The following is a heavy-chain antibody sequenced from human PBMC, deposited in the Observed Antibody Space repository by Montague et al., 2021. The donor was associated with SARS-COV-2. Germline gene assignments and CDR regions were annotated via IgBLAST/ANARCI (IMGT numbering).Heavy chain of an antibody. CDR3: ARRYDFYRAEAFDV. D-gene: IGHD3-3*01. V-gene: IGHV2-5*02. Sequence: VKPTQTLTLTCVFSGFSLNTDGVGVAWIRRPPGKALEWLALIYWDGDQRYSPSLKTRVTITKDTSRNRVVLTMTNLDPVDTATYYCARRYDFYRAEAFDVWGQGTMVTASS. J-gene: IGHJ3*01. CDR2: IYWDGDQ. CDR1: GFSLNTDGVG.